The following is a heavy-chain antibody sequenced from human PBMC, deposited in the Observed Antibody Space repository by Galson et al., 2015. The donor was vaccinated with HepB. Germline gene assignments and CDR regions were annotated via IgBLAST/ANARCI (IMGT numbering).Heavy chain of an antibody. V-gene: IGHV1-69*02. CDR1: GGTFSSYT. Sequence: SVKVSCKASGGTFSSYTISWVRQAPGQGLEWMGRIIPILGIANYAQKFQGRVTITADKSTSTAYMELSSLRSEDTAVYYCARGLFDWFNFNYYYYGMDVWGQGTTVTVSS. D-gene: IGHD3-9*01. CDR2: IIPILGIA. CDR3: ARGLFDWFNFNYYYYGMDV. J-gene: IGHJ6*02.